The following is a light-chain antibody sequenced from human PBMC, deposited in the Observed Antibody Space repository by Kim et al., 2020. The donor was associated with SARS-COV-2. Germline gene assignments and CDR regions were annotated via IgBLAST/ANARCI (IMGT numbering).Light chain of an antibody. Sequence: SPGDRTTPSSRASQSVSSYLAWYQQKPGQAPRLLIYDASNRATGIPARFSGSGSGTDFTLTISSLEPEDFAVYYCQQRSNWPTWTFGQGTKVDIK. CDR3: QQRSNWPTWT. CDR2: DAS. J-gene: IGKJ1*01. CDR1: QSVSSY. V-gene: IGKV3-11*01.